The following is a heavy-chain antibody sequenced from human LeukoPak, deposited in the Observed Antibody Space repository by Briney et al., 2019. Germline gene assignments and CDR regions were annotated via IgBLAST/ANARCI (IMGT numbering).Heavy chain of an antibody. V-gene: IGHV3-33*01. CDR3: ARDRGSTSSTRRFDY. D-gene: IGHD2-2*01. CDR2: IWYDGSNK. CDR1: GFTFSSYG. J-gene: IGHJ4*02. Sequence: GRSLRLSCAASGFTFSSYGMHWVRLAPGKGLEWVAVIWYDGSNKYYADSVKGRFTISRDNSKNTLYLQMNSLRAEDTAVYYCARDRGSTSSTRRFDYWGQGTLVTVSS.